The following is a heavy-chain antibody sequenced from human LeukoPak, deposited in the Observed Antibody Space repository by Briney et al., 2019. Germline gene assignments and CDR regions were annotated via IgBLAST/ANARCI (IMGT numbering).Heavy chain of an antibody. CDR1: GGSISSYY. Sequence: SETLSLTSTVSGGSISSYYWSWIRQPPGKGLEWIGYVFYSGSTIYNPSLKSRVTISGDTSKNQFSLKLSSVTPADTAVYYCAGEHSGGYRFDYWGQGTLVTVSS. J-gene: IGHJ4*02. CDR3: AGEHSGGYRFDY. V-gene: IGHV4-59*01. CDR2: VFYSGST. D-gene: IGHD3-22*01.